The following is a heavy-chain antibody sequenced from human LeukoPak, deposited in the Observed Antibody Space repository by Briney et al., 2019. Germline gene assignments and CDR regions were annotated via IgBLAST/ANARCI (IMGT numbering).Heavy chain of an antibody. CDR2: IYTSGST. V-gene: IGHV4-4*07. Sequence: SETLSLTCTVSGGSISSYYWSRIRQPAGKGLEWIGRIYTSGSTNYNPSLKSRVTISVDTSKNQFSLKLSSVTAADTAVYYCARGGDSSGYPFDYWGQGTLVTVSS. CDR1: GGSISSYY. J-gene: IGHJ4*02. D-gene: IGHD3-22*01. CDR3: ARGGDSSGYPFDY.